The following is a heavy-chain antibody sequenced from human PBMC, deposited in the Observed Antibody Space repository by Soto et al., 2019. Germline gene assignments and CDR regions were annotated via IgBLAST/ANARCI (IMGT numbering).Heavy chain of an antibody. V-gene: IGHV1-18*04. CDR1: GYTFTSYG. CDR3: ARDYYDSSGYYHPTGPFDD. J-gene: IGHJ4*02. CDR2: ISAYNGNT. Sequence: SVKVSCKASGYTFTSYGISWVRQAPVQGLEWMGWISAYNGNTNYAQKLQDRGTMTTDTSTSTAYMELRSLRSDDTAVYYCARDYYDSSGYYHPTGPFDDWGQGTLVTVSS. D-gene: IGHD3-22*01.